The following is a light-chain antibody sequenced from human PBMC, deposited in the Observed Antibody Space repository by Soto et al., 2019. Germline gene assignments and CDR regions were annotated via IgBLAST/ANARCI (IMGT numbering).Light chain of an antibody. V-gene: IGLV6-57*01. Sequence: NFMLTQPHSVSESPGKTVIISCTRSSGSIASNYVQWYQQRPGSSPTTVIYEDNQRPSVVPDRFSGSIDSSSNSASLTISGLETEEEADYYCQSYDATNQVFGGGTKLTVL. J-gene: IGLJ3*02. CDR3: QSYDATNQV. CDR2: EDN. CDR1: SGSIASNY.